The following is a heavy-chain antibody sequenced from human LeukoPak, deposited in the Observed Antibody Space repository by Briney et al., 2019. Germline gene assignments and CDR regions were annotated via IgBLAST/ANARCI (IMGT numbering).Heavy chain of an antibody. D-gene: IGHD3-22*01. V-gene: IGHV3-30*18. CDR2: IGYDGSNK. Sequence: PGGSLRLSCAASGFTFSDYYMSWIRQAPGKGLEWVAVIGYDGSNKYYADSVKGRFTISRDNSKNTLYLQMNSLRTEDTAVYFCAKEIYYDSSAFFDYWGQGTLVTVSA. CDR3: AKEIYYDSSAFFDY. J-gene: IGHJ4*02. CDR1: GFTFSDYY.